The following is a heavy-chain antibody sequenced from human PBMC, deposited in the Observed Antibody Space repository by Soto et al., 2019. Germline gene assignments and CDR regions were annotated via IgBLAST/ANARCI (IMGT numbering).Heavy chain of an antibody. V-gene: IGHV3-33*01. Sequence: GGSLRLSCAASGFTFSSYGMHWVRQAPGKGLEWVAVIWYDGSNKYYADSVKGRFTISRDNSKNTLYLQMNSLRAEDTAVYYCARDGDYYDSSGRWYYYYGMDVWGQGTTVTVSS. CDR2: IWYDGSNK. CDR1: GFTFSSYG. J-gene: IGHJ6*02. D-gene: IGHD3-22*01. CDR3: ARDGDYYDSSGRWYYYYGMDV.